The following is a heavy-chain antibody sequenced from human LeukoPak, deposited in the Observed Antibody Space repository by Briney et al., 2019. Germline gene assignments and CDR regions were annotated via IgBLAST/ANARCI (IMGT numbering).Heavy chain of an antibody. V-gene: IGHV3-20*04. Sequence: GGSLRLSCAASGFSFDDHAMSWVRQVPGKGLEWVSSINWNGGRTGHADSVKGRFTISRDNAKDSLFLQMNSLRAEDTALYYCARESYSTSFDYWGQGILVTLSS. D-gene: IGHD6-13*01. CDR1: GFSFDDHA. CDR3: ARESYSTSFDY. J-gene: IGHJ4*02. CDR2: INWNGGRT.